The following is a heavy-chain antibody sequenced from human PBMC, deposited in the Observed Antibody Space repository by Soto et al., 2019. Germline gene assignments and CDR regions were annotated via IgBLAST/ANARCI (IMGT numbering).Heavy chain of an antibody. Sequence: GGSLRLSCAASGFTFSSYSMNWVRQAPGKGLEWVSYISSSSSTIYYADSVKGRFTISRDNAKNSLYLQMNSLRDEDTAVYYCAREGYCSSTSCYSLYGMDVWGQGTTVTVSS. CDR1: GFTFSSYS. CDR3: AREGYCSSTSCYSLYGMDV. CDR2: ISSSSSTI. D-gene: IGHD2-2*01. V-gene: IGHV3-48*02. J-gene: IGHJ6*02.